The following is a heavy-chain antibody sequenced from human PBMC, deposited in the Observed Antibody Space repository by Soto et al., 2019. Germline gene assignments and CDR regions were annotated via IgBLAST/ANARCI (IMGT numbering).Heavy chain of an antibody. Sequence: CLRLPCAGSGFTFSTYAMSWVRQAQGKGLGWVSAISCSGGSTYYADSVKGRFTISRDNSNNTLYLQMNSQRAEDTALYYCAKVPVGATGRFDYWGQGTLVTVSS. D-gene: IGHD1-26*01. CDR2: ISCSGGST. J-gene: IGHJ4*02. CDR3: AKVPVGATGRFDY. V-gene: IGHV3-23*01. CDR1: GFTFSTYA.